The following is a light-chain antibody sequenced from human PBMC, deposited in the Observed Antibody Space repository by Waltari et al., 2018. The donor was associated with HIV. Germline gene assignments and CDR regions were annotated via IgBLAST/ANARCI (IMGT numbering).Light chain of an antibody. CDR1: SSDVGGYNY. CDR3: SSYTSSSTPVV. CDR2: EVS. J-gene: IGLJ2*01. V-gene: IGLV2-14*01. Sequence: QSALTQPASVSGSPGQSITISCTGTSSDVGGYNYVAWYQQHPGKAPKLMIYEVSNRPSGVSNRFSGSTSGNTASLTISGLQAEDEADYYCSSYTSSSTPVVFGGGTKLTVL.